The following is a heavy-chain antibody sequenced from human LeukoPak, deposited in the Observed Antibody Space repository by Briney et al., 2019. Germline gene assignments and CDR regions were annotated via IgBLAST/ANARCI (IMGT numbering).Heavy chain of an antibody. V-gene: IGHV1-18*01. Sequence: ASVKVSCKASGYTSTSYGISWVRQAPGQGLEWMGWISAYNGNTNYAQKLQGRVTMTTDTSTSTAYMELRSLRSDDTAVYYCARGRSGYHYRGDAFDIWGQGTMVTVSS. CDR1: GYTSTSYG. D-gene: IGHD3-22*01. J-gene: IGHJ3*02. CDR3: ARGRSGYHYRGDAFDI. CDR2: ISAYNGNT.